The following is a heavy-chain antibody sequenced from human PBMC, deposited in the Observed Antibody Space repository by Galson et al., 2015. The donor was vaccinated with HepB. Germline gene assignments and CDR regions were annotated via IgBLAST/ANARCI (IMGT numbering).Heavy chain of an antibody. J-gene: IGHJ6*02. V-gene: IGHV1-8*01. CDR1: GYTFTSYD. CDR2: MNPNSGNT. D-gene: IGHD5-18*01. Sequence: SVKVSCKASGYTFTSYDINWVRQATGQGLEWMGWMNPNSGNTGYAQKFQGGVTMTRNTSISTAYMELSSLRSEDTAVYYCARFAPLTWIQLWNYYYYGMDVWGQGTTVTVSS. CDR3: ARFAPLTWIQLWNYYYYGMDV.